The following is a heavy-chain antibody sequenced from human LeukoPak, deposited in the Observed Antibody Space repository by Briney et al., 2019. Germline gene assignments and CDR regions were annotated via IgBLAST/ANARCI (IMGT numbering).Heavy chain of an antibody. CDR1: GYTFTGYY. V-gene: IGHV1-2*02. CDR2: INPNSGGT. J-gene: IGHJ3*02. CDR3: ARVFIATFDYDILTGYYPRDAFDI. D-gene: IGHD3-9*01. Sequence: GASVKVSCTASGYTFTGYYMHWVRQAPGQGLEWMGWINPNSGGTNYAQKFQGRVTMTGDTSISTAYMELSRLRSDDTAVYYCARVFIATFDYDILTGYYPRDAFDIWGQGTMVTVSS.